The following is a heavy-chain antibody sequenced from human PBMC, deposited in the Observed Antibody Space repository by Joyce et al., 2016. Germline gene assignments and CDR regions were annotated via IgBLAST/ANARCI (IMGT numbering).Heavy chain of an antibody. CDR3: ARRPYNVHTPLGSNWYFDL. V-gene: IGHV4-38-2*01. CDR2: VYLHGIT. J-gene: IGHJ2*01. D-gene: IGHD5-18*01. Sequence: QVQLQESGSGLVKPSETLSFWGWIRQPPGNRLEWIGNVYLHGITHYSSSLKSRVTISMDTSKNQCSLNLNSVTAADTAVYFCARRPYNVHTPLGSNWYFDLWGRGTLVTVSS.